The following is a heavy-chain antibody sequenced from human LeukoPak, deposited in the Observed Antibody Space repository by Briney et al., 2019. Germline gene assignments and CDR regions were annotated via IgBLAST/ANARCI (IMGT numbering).Heavy chain of an antibody. D-gene: IGHD3-10*01. CDR3: ARDRALSVRWFGESFFRDTYNWFDP. Sequence: SETLSLTCTVSGGSISSSSYYWGWIRQPPGKGLEWIGSIYYSGSTYYNPSLKSRVTISVDTSKNQFSLKLSSVTAADTAVYYCARDRALSVRWFGESFFRDTYNWFDPWGQGTLVTVSS. CDR2: IYYSGST. V-gene: IGHV4-39*07. CDR1: GGSISSSSYY. J-gene: IGHJ5*02.